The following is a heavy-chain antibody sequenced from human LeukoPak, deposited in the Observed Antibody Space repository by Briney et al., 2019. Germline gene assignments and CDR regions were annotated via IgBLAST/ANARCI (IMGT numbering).Heavy chain of an antibody. Sequence: SETLSLTCTVSGGSISSSSYYWGWIRQPPGKGLEWIGSIYYSGSTYYNPSLKSRVTISVDTSKNQFSLKLSSVTAADTAVYYCARDCVIYDSSGYGMDVWGQGTMVTVSS. J-gene: IGHJ6*02. CDR2: IYYSGST. CDR1: GGSISSSSYY. D-gene: IGHD3-22*01. V-gene: IGHV4-39*07. CDR3: ARDCVIYDSSGYGMDV.